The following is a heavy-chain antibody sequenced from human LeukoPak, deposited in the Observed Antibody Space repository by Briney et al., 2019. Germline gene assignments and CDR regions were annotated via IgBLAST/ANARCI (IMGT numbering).Heavy chain of an antibody. V-gene: IGHV4-59*11. CDR1: GGSISSHY. Sequence: SETLSLTCTVSGGSISSHYWSWIRQPPGKGLEWIGYIYYSGSTNYNPSLKSRVTISVDTSKNQFSLKLSSVTAADTAVYYCARILTDYNWNYVILDYWGQGTLVTVSS. D-gene: IGHD1-7*01. CDR3: ARILTDYNWNYVILDY. J-gene: IGHJ4*02. CDR2: IYYSGST.